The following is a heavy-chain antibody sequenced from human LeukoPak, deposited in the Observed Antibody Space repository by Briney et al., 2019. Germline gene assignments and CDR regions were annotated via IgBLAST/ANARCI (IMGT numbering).Heavy chain of an antibody. CDR1: GDSVSSNSAA. CDR2: TYYRSEWYN. V-gene: IGHV6-1*01. Sequence: SQALSLTCAISGDSVSSNSAAWNWIRQSPSRALEWLGRTYYRSEWYNDYAVSVKSRITLNPDTSKNQFSLQLNSVTPEDTAVYYCARAQRSGSYYDFDYWGQGTLVTVSS. D-gene: IGHD1-26*01. J-gene: IGHJ4*02. CDR3: ARAQRSGSYYDFDY.